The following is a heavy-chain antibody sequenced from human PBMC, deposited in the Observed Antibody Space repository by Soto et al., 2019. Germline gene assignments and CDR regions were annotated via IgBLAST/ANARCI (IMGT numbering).Heavy chain of an antibody. CDR2: INHSGST. CDR3: ARGPEQLVLYYYYYGMDV. V-gene: IGHV4-34*01. J-gene: IGHJ6*02. D-gene: IGHD6-13*01. CDR1: GGSFSGYY. Sequence: PSETLSLTCAVYGGSFSGYYWSWIRQPPGKGLEWIGEINHSGSTNYNPSLKSRVTISVDTSKNQFSLKLSSVTAADTAVYYCARGPEQLVLYYYYYGMDVWGQGTTVTVSS.